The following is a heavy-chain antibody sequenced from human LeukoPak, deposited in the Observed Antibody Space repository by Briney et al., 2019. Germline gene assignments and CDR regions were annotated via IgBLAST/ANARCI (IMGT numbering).Heavy chain of an antibody. CDR3: ARHAASMVYRTRHPLDP. CDR2: IFYSGSA. Sequence: SQTLSLTCTVSGGSISNGGYYWSWIRQLPGKGLEWIGYIFYSGSAHYGPSLKSRVTISVDTSKNQFSLNVSSVTAADTGIYYCARHAASMVYRTRHPLDPWGQGTLVTVSS. D-gene: IGHD2-8*01. CDR1: GGSISNGGYY. V-gene: IGHV4-31*03. J-gene: IGHJ5*02.